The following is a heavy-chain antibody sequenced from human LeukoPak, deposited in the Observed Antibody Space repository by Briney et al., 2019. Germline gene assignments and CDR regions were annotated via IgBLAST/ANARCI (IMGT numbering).Heavy chain of an antibody. V-gene: IGHV4-34*01. CDR3: ARLRIGGFDY. CDR2: INHSGST. CDR1: GGSISSYY. Sequence: SETLSLTCTVSGGSISSYYWSWIRQPPGKGLEWIGEINHSGSTNYNPSLKSRVTISVDTSKNQFSLKLSSVTAADTAVYYCARLRIGGFDYWGQGTLVTVSS. J-gene: IGHJ4*02. D-gene: IGHD1-26*01.